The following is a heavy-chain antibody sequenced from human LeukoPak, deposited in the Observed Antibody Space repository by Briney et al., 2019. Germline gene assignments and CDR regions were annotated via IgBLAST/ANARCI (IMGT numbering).Heavy chain of an antibody. V-gene: IGHV4-61*02. CDR3: ARDSSGWGNGFGGLDY. J-gene: IGHJ4*02. D-gene: IGHD6-19*01. CDR2: IYTSGST. Sequence: SETLSLTCTVSGGSISSGSYYWSWIRQPAGKGLEWIGRIYTSGSTNYNPSLKSRVTISVDTSKNQFSLKLSCVTDADTAVYYCARDSSGWGNGFGGLDYWGQGTLVTVSS. CDR1: GGSISSGSYY.